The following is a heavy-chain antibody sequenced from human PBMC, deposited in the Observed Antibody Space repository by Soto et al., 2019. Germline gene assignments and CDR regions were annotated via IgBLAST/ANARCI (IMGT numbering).Heavy chain of an antibody. J-gene: IGHJ4*02. V-gene: IGHV4-39*01. CDR3: ARRSIMITFGGVIVIPYGFDY. D-gene: IGHD3-16*02. CDR2: IYYSGST. CDR1: GGSISSSSYY. Sequence: PSETLSLTCTVSGGSISSSSYYWGWIRQPPGKGLEWIGSIYYSGSTYYNPSPKSRVTISVDTSKNQFSLKLSSVTAADTAVYYCARRSIMITFGGVIVIPYGFDYWGQGTPVTVSS.